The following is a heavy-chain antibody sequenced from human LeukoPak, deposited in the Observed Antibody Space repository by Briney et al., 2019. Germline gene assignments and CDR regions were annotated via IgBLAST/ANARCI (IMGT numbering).Heavy chain of an antibody. CDR1: GFTFSSYW. V-gene: IGHV3-7*01. D-gene: IGHD3-10*02. J-gene: IGHJ6*04. CDR2: IKQDGSEK. CDR3: AELGITMIGGV. Sequence: QPWGVLRLSCAASGFTFSSYWMSWVRQAPGKGLEWVANIKQDGSEKYYVDSVKGRFTISRDNAKSSLYLQMNSLRAEDTAVYYCAELGITMIGGVWGKGTTVTISS.